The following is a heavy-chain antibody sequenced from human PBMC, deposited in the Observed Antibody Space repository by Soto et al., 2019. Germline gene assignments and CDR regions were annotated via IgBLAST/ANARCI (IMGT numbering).Heavy chain of an antibody. V-gene: IGHV4-34*01. CDR2: INHSGST. D-gene: IGHD6-13*01. J-gene: IGHJ6*03. Sequence: SETLSLTCAVYGGSFSGYYWSWIRQPPGKGLEWIGEINHSGSTNYNPSLKSRVTISVDTSKNQFSLKLSSVTAADTAVYYCARSRQQLSRVMYYYYLDVSAKGTTVTGSS. CDR1: GGSFSGYY. CDR3: ARSRQQLSRVMYYYYLDV.